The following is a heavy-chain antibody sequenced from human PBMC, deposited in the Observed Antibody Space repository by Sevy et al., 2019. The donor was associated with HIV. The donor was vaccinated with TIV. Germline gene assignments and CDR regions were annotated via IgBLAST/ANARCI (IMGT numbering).Heavy chain of an antibody. CDR2: INNDGSVR. V-gene: IGHV3-74*01. J-gene: IGHJ4*02. CDR1: GFSLSAYW. D-gene: IGHD1-26*01. Sequence: GGSLRLSCKCSGFSLSAYWMHWVRQIPGKGLDWVSHINNDGSVRQYADSVKGRFTISRDNVRNTLYLQMESLRAEDADVYYCARGIGKSGAFWGQGTLVTVSS. CDR3: ARGIGKSGAF.